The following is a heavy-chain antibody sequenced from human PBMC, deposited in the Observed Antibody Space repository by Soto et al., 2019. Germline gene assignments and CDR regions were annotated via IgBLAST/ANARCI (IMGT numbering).Heavy chain of an antibody. CDR2: ISYDGSNK. V-gene: IGHV3-30-3*01. CDR3: ARGLGLDIDY. J-gene: IGHJ4*02. CDR1: GFTFSSYA. D-gene: IGHD3-16*01. Sequence: QVQLVESGGGVVQPGRSLRLSCAASGFTFSSYAMHWVRQAPGKGLDWEAVISYDGSNKYYADPVKGRFTISRDNTKKPLYLEMNSLISEDTAVYYCARGLGLDIDYWGQGTLVTVSS.